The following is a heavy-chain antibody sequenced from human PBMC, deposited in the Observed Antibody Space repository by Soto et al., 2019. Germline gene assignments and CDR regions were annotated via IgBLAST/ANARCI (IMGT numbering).Heavy chain of an antibody. J-gene: IGHJ4*02. D-gene: IGHD2-2*01. CDR3: VRDLGCISTSCHAHFDF. Sequence: GGSLRLSCAASGSTFSSYAMSWVRQAPGKGLEWVSDISGSGDSTYYADSVKGRFTISRDNAKKSVYLQMNSLRDEDTAVYYCVRDLGCISTSCHAHFDFWGQGTLVTVS. CDR2: ISGSGDST. V-gene: IGHV3-23*01. CDR1: GSTFSSYA.